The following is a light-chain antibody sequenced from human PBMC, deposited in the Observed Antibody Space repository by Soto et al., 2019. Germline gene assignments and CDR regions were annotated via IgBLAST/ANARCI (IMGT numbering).Light chain of an antibody. CDR1: SSNIGAGYD. CDR2: ANN. Sequence: QSVLTQQPSVSGAPGQRGTISFTGSSSNIGAGYDVHWYQQFPGKAPKLLIYANNNRPSVVPDRFSGSKSGTSASLAITVLQADDEADYYCQSSDTSLSGSFVFGTGTKLTVL. J-gene: IGLJ1*01. V-gene: IGLV1-40*01. CDR3: QSSDTSLSGSFV.